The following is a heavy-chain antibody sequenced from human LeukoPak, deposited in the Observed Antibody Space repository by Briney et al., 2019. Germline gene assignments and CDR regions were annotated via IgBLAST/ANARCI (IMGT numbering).Heavy chain of an antibody. V-gene: IGHV1-69-2*01. CDR1: GYTFTDYY. CDR3: ATGGAGHGGNSGHYYHYMDV. J-gene: IGHJ6*03. CDR2: VDPEDGET. Sequence: ASVKVSCKASGYTFTDYYMHWVPQAPGKGLEWMGRVDPEDGETLYAEKFQGRVTITADTSTDTAFMEVNTLRSEYTAIYYCATGGAGHGGNSGHYYHYMDVWGKGTTVTVSS. D-gene: IGHD4-23*01.